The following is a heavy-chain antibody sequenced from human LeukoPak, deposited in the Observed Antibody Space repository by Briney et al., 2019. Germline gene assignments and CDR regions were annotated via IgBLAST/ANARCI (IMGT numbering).Heavy chain of an antibody. V-gene: IGHV1-2*02. Sequence: ASVKVSCKASGYTFTGYYMHWVRQAPGQGLEWMGWINPNSGGTNYAQKFQGRVTVTRDTSISTAYMELSRLRSDDTAVYYCARGATVTANFDYWGQGTLVTVSS. CDR2: INPNSGGT. J-gene: IGHJ4*02. CDR3: ARGATVTANFDY. CDR1: GYTFTGYY. D-gene: IGHD2-21*02.